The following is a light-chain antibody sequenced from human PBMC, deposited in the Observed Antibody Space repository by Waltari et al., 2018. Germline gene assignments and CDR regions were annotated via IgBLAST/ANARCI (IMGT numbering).Light chain of an antibody. CDR1: NLDNKY. J-gene: IGLJ1*01. CDR3: QAWDSSRGYV. CDR2: QDS. Sequence: SYEVTQPPSVSVSPGQTASITCSGDNLDNKYVYWYQQKAGQSPALVIYQDSKRPSGIPERFSGSNSGNTATLTISGTQAFDEADYYCQAWDSSRGYVFGTGTKVTVL. V-gene: IGLV3-1*01.